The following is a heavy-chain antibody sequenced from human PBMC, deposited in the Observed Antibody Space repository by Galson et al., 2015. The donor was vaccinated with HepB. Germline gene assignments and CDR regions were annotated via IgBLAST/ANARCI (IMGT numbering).Heavy chain of an antibody. CDR1: GGSITTHY. CDR2: IYHSGSS. Sequence: ETLSLTCSVSGGSITTHYWSWIRQPPGKGLEWIGYIYHSGSSNYNPSLKGRVTISADASKNQFSLKLTSVTAADTAVFYCARGDVLTGYLDSWGQGFLVTVSS. D-gene: IGHD3-9*01. V-gene: IGHV4-59*08. CDR3: ARGDVLTGYLDS. J-gene: IGHJ4*02.